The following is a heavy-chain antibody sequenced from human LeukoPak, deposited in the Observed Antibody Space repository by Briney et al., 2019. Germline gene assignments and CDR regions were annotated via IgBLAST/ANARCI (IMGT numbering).Heavy chain of an antibody. CDR3: ARDRPYFDY. V-gene: IGHV3-23*01. CDR2: IGTRGNRT. Sequence: GGSLRLSRSASRFTFLSSAMSWVRPAPAKGLEWISAIGTRGNRTCYADSVKGRFTISRENSKNTLYLQMNSRRAEGMAVYYCARDRPYFDYWGEGALVTVSS. J-gene: IGHJ4*02. CDR1: RFTFLSSA.